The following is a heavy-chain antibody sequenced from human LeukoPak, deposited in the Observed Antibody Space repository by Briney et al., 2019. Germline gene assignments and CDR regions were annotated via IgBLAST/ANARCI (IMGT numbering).Heavy chain of an antibody. CDR1: GYTFTGYY. CDR2: INPNSGGT. J-gene: IGHJ4*02. Sequence: ASVKVSCKASGYTFTGYYMHWVRQAPGQGLERMGWINPNSGGTNYAQKFQGRVTMTRDTSISTAYMELSRLRSDDTAVYYCARGYDFWSGYYTRQQPSFDYWGQGTLVTVSS. V-gene: IGHV1-2*02. D-gene: IGHD3-3*01. CDR3: ARGYDFWSGYYTRQQPSFDY.